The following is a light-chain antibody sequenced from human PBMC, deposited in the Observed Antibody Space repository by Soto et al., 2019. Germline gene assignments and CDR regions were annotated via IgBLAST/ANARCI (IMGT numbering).Light chain of an antibody. CDR3: SSFPGSSTPYV. CDR1: SSDVGGYNY. V-gene: IGLV2-14*01. Sequence: QRERTQPASGSGAPGQAITITSNETSSDVGGYNYVSWYQQHPGKAPKLMIYDVSNRPSGVSNRFSGSKSGNTASLTISGLQVVDAADYFCSSFPGSSTPYVFGSGTKVTVL. J-gene: IGLJ1*01. CDR2: DVS.